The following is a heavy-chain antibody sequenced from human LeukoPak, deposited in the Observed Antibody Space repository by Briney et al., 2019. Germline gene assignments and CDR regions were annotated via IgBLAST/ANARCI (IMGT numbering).Heavy chain of an antibody. D-gene: IGHD3-3*01. CDR2: ISGSGGST. J-gene: IGHJ4*02. Sequence: GGSLRLSCAASGFTFSSYAMSWVRQAPGKGLEWVSAISGSGGSTYYADSVKGRFTISRDNSKNTLYLQMNSLRAEDTAVYYCAKLSGRYDFWSGYSDYWGQGTLVTVSS. CDR1: GFTFSSYA. CDR3: AKLSGRYDFWSGYSDY. V-gene: IGHV3-23*01.